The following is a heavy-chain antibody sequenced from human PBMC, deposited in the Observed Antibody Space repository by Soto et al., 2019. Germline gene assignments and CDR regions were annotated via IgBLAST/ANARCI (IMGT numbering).Heavy chain of an antibody. CDR2: FNPNSGGT. CDR3: AKSDGAEENDAFDI. Sequence: QVRLVQSGPEVRKPGASVKISCEASGYSFTGHYLHWVRQAPGHGLEWMGWFNPNSGGTNYAQKFQDWISITRDKALSTVYMDLSSLRSEDTAMYYCAKSDGAEENDAFDIWGQGTMISVS. CDR1: GYSFTGHY. J-gene: IGHJ3*02. D-gene: IGHD3-16*01. V-gene: IGHV1-2*04.